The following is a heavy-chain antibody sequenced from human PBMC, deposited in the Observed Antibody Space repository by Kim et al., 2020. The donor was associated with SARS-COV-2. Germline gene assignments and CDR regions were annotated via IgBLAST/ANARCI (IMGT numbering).Heavy chain of an antibody. CDR3: AKAYDD. Sequence: HGDGRNTKYADSVKGRFTISRDNAKNTVYIQRNSLRGEDTAVYYCAKAYDDWGQGTLVTVSS. CDR2: HGDGRNT. J-gene: IGHJ4*02. V-gene: IGHV3-74*03. D-gene: IGHD2-21*01.